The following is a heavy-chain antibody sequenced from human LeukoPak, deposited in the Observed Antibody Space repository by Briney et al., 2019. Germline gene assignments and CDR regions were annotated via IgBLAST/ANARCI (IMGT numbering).Heavy chain of an antibody. CDR1: GFTVSSNY. J-gene: IGHJ5*02. Sequence: GSLRLSCAASGFTVSSNYMSWVRQPPGKGLEWIGEIYHSGSTNYNPSLKSRVTISVDKSKNQFSLKLSSVTAADTAVYYCASIVVVPAATHYNWFDPWGQGTLVTVSS. V-gene: IGHV4-4*02. CDR3: ASIVVVPAATHYNWFDP. D-gene: IGHD2-2*01. CDR2: IYHSGST.